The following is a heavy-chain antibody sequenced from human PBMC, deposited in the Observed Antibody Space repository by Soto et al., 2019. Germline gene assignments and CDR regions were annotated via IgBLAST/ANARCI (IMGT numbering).Heavy chain of an antibody. CDR3: ARDGLGGYFWGSFRSAVDY. J-gene: IGHJ4*02. CDR2: ISTYNENR. D-gene: IGHD3-16*02. Sequence: GASVKVSCKASGYTFTSYGISWVRQAPGQGLEWMGWISTYNENRKYAQKFQGRVTMTKDTSTSTAYMELRTLRSDDTAVYYCARDGLGGYFWGSFRSAVDYWGQGTLVTVSA. V-gene: IGHV1-18*01. CDR1: GYTFTSYG.